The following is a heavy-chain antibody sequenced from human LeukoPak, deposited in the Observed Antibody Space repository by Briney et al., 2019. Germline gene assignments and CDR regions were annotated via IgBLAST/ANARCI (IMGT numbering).Heavy chain of an antibody. CDR3: ASSGDYRCDY. V-gene: IGHV4-34*01. CDR1: GGSFSGYY. CDR2: INHSGSP. Sequence: SETLSLTCAVYGGSFSGYYWSWIRQPPGKGLEWMGEINHSGSPNYNPSLKSRVTISIDTSNNQFSLKLSSVTAADTAVYYCASSGDYRCDYSRQGTLVTVSS. J-gene: IGHJ4*02. D-gene: IGHD4-17*01.